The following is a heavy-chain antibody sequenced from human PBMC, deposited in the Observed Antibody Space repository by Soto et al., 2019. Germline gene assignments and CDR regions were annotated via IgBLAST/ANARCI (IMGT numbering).Heavy chain of an antibody. D-gene: IGHD6-13*01. Sequence: GGSLRLSCAASGFTFSSYGMHWVRQAPGKGLEWVAVIWYDGSNKYYADSVKGRFTISRDNSKNTLYLQMNSLRAEDTAVYYCARDGVAAAGTPSFSWFDPWGQGTLVAVSS. V-gene: IGHV3-33*01. CDR3: ARDGVAAAGTPSFSWFDP. CDR1: GFTFSSYG. J-gene: IGHJ5*02. CDR2: IWYDGSNK.